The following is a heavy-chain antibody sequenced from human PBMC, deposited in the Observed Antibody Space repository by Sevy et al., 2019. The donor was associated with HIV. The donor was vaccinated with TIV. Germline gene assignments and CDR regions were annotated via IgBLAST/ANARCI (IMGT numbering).Heavy chain of an antibody. CDR3: AKGLGMVQGALLSDDI. CDR2: IRYDGSTK. Sequence: GGSLRLSCTSSGLTFSSSGMHWVRQAPGKGLEWVTFIRYDGSTKYYADSVKGRFTISRDNSKNTVFLQMNSLRPADTAVYYCAKGLGMVQGALLSDDIWGQGTMVTVSS. CDR1: GLTFSSSG. D-gene: IGHD3-10*01. J-gene: IGHJ3*02. V-gene: IGHV3-30*02.